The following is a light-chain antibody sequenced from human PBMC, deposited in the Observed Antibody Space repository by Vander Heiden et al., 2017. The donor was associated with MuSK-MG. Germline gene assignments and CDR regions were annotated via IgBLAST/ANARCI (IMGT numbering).Light chain of an antibody. J-gene: IGKJ1*01. CDR3: QQHNDYSPLS. CDR2: HAA. Sequence: DIQVNQYTSTVSASVGDRVIITCRARQSVISWYFWWQQQTRETPTHLIYHAAILEEGVPSRFIGSRCCTKFTPTISSLQPDEFAAYYYQQHNDYSPLSFGQGTKVESK. CDR1: QSVISW. V-gene: IGKV1-5*01.